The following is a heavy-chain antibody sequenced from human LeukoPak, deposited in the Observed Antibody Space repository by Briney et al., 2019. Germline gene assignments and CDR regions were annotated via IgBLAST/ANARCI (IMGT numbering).Heavy chain of an antibody. Sequence: PSETLSLTCAVYGGSFSNYYWSWIRQPPGKGLEWIGEINHSGSINHNPSLKSRVTISIDTSKNQFSLKLTSVTAADTAVYYCAKVYSYGPKVGLWGQGTLVTVSS. CDR1: GGSFSNYY. D-gene: IGHD5-18*01. V-gene: IGHV4-34*01. CDR2: INHSGSI. CDR3: AKVYSYGPKVGL. J-gene: IGHJ4*02.